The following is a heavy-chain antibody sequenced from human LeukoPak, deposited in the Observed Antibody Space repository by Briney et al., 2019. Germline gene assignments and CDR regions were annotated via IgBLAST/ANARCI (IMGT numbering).Heavy chain of an antibody. CDR1: GGSISSGDYY. CDR2: IYYSGST. D-gene: IGHD1-26*01. J-gene: IGHJ4*02. CDR3: ARGPVGATYYFDY. Sequence: PSETLSLTCTVSGGSISSGDYYWSWIRQPPGKGLEWIGYIYYSGSTYYNPSLKSRVTISVDTSKNQISLKLSSVTAADTAVYYCARGPVGATYYFDYWGQGTLVTVPS. V-gene: IGHV4-30-4*08.